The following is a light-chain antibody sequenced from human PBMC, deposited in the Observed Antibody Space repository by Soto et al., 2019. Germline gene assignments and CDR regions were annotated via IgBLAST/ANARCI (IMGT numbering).Light chain of an antibody. CDR1: QGLVYSDVETY. V-gene: IGKV2D-29*01. CDR3: MQSIQLPIS. J-gene: IGKJ5*01. CDR2: EVS. Sequence: EIVLTQSPLSLSVTPGQPASISCKSSQGLVYSDVETYLYWYLLKSGQPPQLLISEVSNRFSGVLDRFSGSGSGPDFTLKISRVDVEDGGVEYCMQSIQLPISFGQGTRLEIK.